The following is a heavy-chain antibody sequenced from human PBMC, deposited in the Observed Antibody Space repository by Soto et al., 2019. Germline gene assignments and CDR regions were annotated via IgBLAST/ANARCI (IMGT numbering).Heavy chain of an antibody. V-gene: IGHV3-11*01. CDR3: ARSRVYDAFDI. Sequence: GGSLRLSCAASGFTFSDYYMSWIRQAPGKGLEWISYISSSGSTIYYADSVKGRFTISRDNAKTSLYMQMNSLRAEDPAVYYCARSRVYDAFDIWGQGTMVTVSS. J-gene: IGHJ3*02. CDR1: GFTFSDYY. CDR2: ISSSGSTI.